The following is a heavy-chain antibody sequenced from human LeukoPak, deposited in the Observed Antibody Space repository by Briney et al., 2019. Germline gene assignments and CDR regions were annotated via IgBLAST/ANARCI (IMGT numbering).Heavy chain of an antibody. V-gene: IGHV3-7*01. J-gene: IGHJ3*02. CDR3: VRDLSPVSDRNVWYDALDI. Sequence: GGSLSLSCVASGFSFTSSWMTWVRQAPGKGLEWVANIAGDESQKRYMDSVKGRFTISRDNAKNSLYLQLNSLRAEGTAIYYCVRDLSPVSDRNVWYDALDIWGQGTMVTVSS. CDR1: GFSFTSSW. CDR2: IAGDESQK. D-gene: IGHD1-1*01.